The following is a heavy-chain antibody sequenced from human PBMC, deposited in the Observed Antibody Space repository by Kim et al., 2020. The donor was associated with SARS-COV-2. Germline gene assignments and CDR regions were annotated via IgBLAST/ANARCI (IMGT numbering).Heavy chain of an antibody. CDR1: GGSISSYY. V-gene: IGHV4-59*08. CDR3: ARLIAAPRSPFDP. CDR2: IYYSGST. Sequence: SETLSLTCTVSGGSISSYYWSWIRQPPGKGLEWIGYIYYSGSTNYNPSLKSRVTISVDTSKNQFSLKLSSVTAADTAVYYCARLIAAPRSPFDPWGQGTLVTVSS. J-gene: IGHJ5*02. D-gene: IGHD6-13*01.